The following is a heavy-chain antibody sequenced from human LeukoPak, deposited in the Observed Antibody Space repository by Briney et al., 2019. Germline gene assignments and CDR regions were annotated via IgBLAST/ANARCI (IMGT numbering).Heavy chain of an antibody. Sequence: KPRGSLRLSCAASGFTFSDYYMIWIRQAPGKGLEWVSYISLSGTTIYYADSVKGRFTISRDNAKNSLYLQMNSLRAEDTAVYCCARCWANIGSYHYYYMDVWGKGTTVTVSS. J-gene: IGHJ6*03. CDR3: ARCWANIGSYHYYYMDV. CDR1: GFTFSDYY. CDR2: ISLSGTTI. D-gene: IGHD2-15*01. V-gene: IGHV3-11*04.